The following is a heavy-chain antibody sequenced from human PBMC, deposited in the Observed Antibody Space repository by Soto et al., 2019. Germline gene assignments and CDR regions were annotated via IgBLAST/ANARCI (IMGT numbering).Heavy chain of an antibody. CDR2: IYYDVSNK. Sequence: QVQLVESGGGVVQPGRSLRLSCAASGFIFSNYAMHWVRQAPGKGLEWVAIIYYDVSNKDYTDSVKGRFTISRDNSKNTLYLKMNSLRAEDTAVYYCARDRYSSSPGGRLDQWGQGTLVTVSS. CDR1: GFIFSNYA. D-gene: IGHD6-6*01. V-gene: IGHV3-30*04. J-gene: IGHJ4*02. CDR3: ARDRYSSSPGGRLDQ.